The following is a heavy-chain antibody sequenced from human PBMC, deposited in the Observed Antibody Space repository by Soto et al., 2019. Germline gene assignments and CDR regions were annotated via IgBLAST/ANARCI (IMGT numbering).Heavy chain of an antibody. CDR2: MSGSGGST. Sequence: EVQLLESGGGLVQPGGSLRLSCAASGFTFSSYAMSWVRQAPGNGLEWVSAMSGSGGSTYYADSVKGRFTISRDNSKNSLYLQVNSLRAEDTAVYYCAKRGGALYGSFDYWGQGTLVTVSS. D-gene: IGHD2-2*02. CDR1: GFTFSSYA. V-gene: IGHV3-23*01. CDR3: AKRGGALYGSFDY. J-gene: IGHJ4*02.